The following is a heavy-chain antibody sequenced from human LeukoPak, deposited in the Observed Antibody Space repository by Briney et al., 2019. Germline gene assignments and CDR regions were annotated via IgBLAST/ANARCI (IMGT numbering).Heavy chain of an antibody. CDR3: ARFSGDFWSGYYPPFDY. D-gene: IGHD3-3*01. CDR1: GFSLSTSGMC. Sequence: SGPALVKPTQTLTLTCTFSGFSLSTSGMCVSWIRQPPGKALEWLARIDWDDDKYYSTSLKTRLTISKDTSKNQVVLTMTNMDPVDTATYYCARFSGDFWSGYYPPFDYWGQGTLVAVSS. J-gene: IGHJ4*02. V-gene: IGHV2-70*11. CDR2: IDWDDDK.